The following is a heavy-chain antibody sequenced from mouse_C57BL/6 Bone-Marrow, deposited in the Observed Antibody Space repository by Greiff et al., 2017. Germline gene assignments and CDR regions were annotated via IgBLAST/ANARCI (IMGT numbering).Heavy chain of an antibody. Sequence: QVQLQQPGAELVMPGASVKLSCKASGYTFTSYWMHWVKQRPGQGLAWIGEIDPSDSYTNYNQKFKGKSTLTVDKSSSTAYMQLSSLTSEDSAVYYCAREVSAGYYAMDDWGQGTSVTVSS. CDR1: GYTFTSYW. CDR2: IDPSDSYT. V-gene: IGHV1-69*01. D-gene: IGHD3-2*02. J-gene: IGHJ4*01. CDR3: AREVSAGYYAMDD.